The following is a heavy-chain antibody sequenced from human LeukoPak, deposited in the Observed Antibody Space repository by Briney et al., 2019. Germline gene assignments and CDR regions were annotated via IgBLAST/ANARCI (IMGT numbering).Heavy chain of an antibody. D-gene: IGHD6-19*01. V-gene: IGHV1-46*01. CDR2: INPGGGST. CDR1: GYTFTSCY. Sequence: ASVKVSCKTSGYTFTSCYVHWVRQAPGQGLEWMGTINPGGGSTSYAQKFQGRITVTRDASTSTVYMELSSLISEDTAIYYCARDLGSGWYTVDYWGQGTLVTVSS. CDR3: ARDLGSGWYTVDY. J-gene: IGHJ4*02.